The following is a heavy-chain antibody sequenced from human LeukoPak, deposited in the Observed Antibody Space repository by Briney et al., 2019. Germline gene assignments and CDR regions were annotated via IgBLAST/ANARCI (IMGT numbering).Heavy chain of an antibody. CDR3: AREGHDGGSYFDY. J-gene: IGHJ4*02. CDR2: IIPIFGTA. V-gene: IGHV1-69*13. Sequence: ASVKVSCKXSGGTFSSYAISWVRQAPGQGLEWMGGIIPIFGTANYAQKFQGRVTITADESTSTAYMELCSLRSEDTAVYYCAREGHDGGSYFDYWGQGTLVTVSS. CDR1: GGTFSSYA. D-gene: IGHD3-10*01.